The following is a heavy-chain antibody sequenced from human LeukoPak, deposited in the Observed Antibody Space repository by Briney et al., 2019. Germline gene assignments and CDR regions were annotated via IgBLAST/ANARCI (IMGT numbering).Heavy chain of an antibody. CDR2: INPNSGGT. CDR3: ARVSSYDFWSGSSMDV. D-gene: IGHD3-3*01. CDR1: GYTFTGYY. Sequence: ASVKVSCKASGYTFTGYYMHWVRQAPGQGLEWMGWINPNSGGTNYAQKFQGWVTMTRDTSISTAYMELSRLRSDDTAVYYCARVSSYDFWSGSSMDVWGQGTTVTVSS. V-gene: IGHV1-2*04. J-gene: IGHJ6*02.